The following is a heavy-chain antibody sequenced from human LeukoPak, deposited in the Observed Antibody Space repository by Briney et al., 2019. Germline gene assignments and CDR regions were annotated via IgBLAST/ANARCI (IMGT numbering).Heavy chain of an antibody. Sequence: SGTLSLTCAVSGGSISSSNWWSWVRQPPGKGLEWIGGIYHSGSTNYNPSLKSRVTISVDKSKNQFSLKLSSVTAADTAVYYCARRSRLGYCSGGSCYSNYYYGMDVWGQGTTVTVSS. V-gene: IGHV4-4*02. CDR2: IYHSGST. CDR1: GGSISSSNW. D-gene: IGHD2-15*01. CDR3: ARRSRLGYCSGGSCYSNYYYGMDV. J-gene: IGHJ6*02.